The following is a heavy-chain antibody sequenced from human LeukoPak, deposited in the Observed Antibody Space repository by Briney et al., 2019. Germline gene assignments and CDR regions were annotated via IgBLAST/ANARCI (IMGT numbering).Heavy chain of an antibody. V-gene: IGHV3-30*18. D-gene: IGHD5-18*01. Sequence: PGGSLRLSCAASGFTFSSYSIHWVRQAPGKGLEWVAVITYDGSNKYYADSVKGRFTISTDNSKNTLYLEMNSLRTEDTAVYYCAKGGLQPRNWYFAICGRGTLVTVSS. CDR1: GFTFSSYS. CDR2: ITYDGSNK. CDR3: AKGGLQPRNWYFAI. J-gene: IGHJ2*01.